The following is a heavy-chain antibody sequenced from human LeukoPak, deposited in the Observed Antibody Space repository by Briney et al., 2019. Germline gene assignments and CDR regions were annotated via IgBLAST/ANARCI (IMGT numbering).Heavy chain of an antibody. Sequence: ASVKVSCKASGYTFTSYGISWVRQAPGQGLEWMGWISAYNGNTNYAQKFQGRVTMTRDTSISTAYMELSRLRSDDTAVYYCARGQAGLSTTGYCSSTSCYTCVGWGQGTLVTVSS. CDR1: GYTFTSYG. J-gene: IGHJ4*02. V-gene: IGHV1-18*01. CDR3: ARGQAGLSTTGYCSSTSCYTCVG. D-gene: IGHD2-2*02. CDR2: ISAYNGNT.